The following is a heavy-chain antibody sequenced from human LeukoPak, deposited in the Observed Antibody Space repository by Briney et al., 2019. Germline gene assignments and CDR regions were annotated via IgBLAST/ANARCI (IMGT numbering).Heavy chain of an antibody. CDR3: ARDQEGYCSGGSCFRTPFDY. V-gene: IGHV4-34*01. Sequence: SETLSLTCAVYGGSFSGYYWSWIRQPPGKGLEWIGEINHSGSTNHNPSLKSRVTISVDTSKNQFSLRLTSVTAADTAVYYCARDQEGYCSGGSCFRTPFDYWGQGTLVTVSS. CDR1: GGSFSGYY. J-gene: IGHJ4*02. D-gene: IGHD2-15*01. CDR2: INHSGST.